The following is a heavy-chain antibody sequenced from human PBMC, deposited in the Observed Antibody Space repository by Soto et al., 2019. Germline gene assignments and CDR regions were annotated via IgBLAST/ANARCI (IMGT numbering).Heavy chain of an antibody. J-gene: IGHJ6*02. D-gene: IGHD6-13*01. CDR1: GFTFSSYA. CDR3: ARDAYGEYSSSWLNDGMDV. V-gene: IGHV3-30-3*01. CDR2: ISYDGSNK. Sequence: QVQLVESGGGVVQPGRSLRLSCAASGFTFSSYAMHWVRQAPGKGLEWVAVISYDGSNKYYADSVKGRFTISRDNSKNXRXXPMNSLRAEDTAVYYCARDAYGEYSSSWLNDGMDVWGQGTTVTVSS.